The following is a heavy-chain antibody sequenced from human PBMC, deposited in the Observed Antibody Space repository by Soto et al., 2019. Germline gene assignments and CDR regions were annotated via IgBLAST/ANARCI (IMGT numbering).Heavy chain of an antibody. CDR3: AREGSYYFDSRNDY. V-gene: IGHV1-46*01. J-gene: IGHJ4*02. D-gene: IGHD3-22*01. CDR2: INPSGGTA. CDR1: GYTFSNHY. Sequence: QVQLVQSGAEVKRPGASVKISCEASGYTFSNHYIHWVRQAPGQGLEWIGIINPSGGTASNAQKFQGRVTMTRDTSAITAYLMLSSLTSGDTAVYYCAREGSYYFDSRNDYWGQGTLVTVSS.